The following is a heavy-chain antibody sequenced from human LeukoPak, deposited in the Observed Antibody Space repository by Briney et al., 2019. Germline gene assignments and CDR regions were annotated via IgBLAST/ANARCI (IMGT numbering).Heavy chain of an antibody. CDR3: AIDYGDYGAY. D-gene: IGHD4-17*01. CDR1: GYSFTSYW. J-gene: IGHJ4*02. V-gene: IGHV5-51*01. CDR2: IYPGDSDA. Sequence: GESLKISCKGSGYSFTSYWIGWVRQTPGKGLEWMAIIYPGDSDARYSPSFQGQVTISADKSISTAYLQWRSLKASDTAMYYCAIDYGDYGAYWGQGTLVTVSS.